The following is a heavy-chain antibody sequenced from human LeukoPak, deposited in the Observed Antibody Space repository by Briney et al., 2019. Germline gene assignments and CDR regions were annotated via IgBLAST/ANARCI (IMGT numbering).Heavy chain of an antibody. CDR2: IYYSGST. Sequence: SETLSLTCTVSGGSISSYYWSWIRQPPGKGLEWIGYIYYSGSTNYNPSLKSRVTISVDTSKDQFSLKLSSVTAADTAVYYCARGLSSSWTYYFDYWGQGTLVTVSS. CDR3: ARGLSSSWTYYFDY. D-gene: IGHD6-13*01. CDR1: GGSISSYY. V-gene: IGHV4-59*01. J-gene: IGHJ4*02.